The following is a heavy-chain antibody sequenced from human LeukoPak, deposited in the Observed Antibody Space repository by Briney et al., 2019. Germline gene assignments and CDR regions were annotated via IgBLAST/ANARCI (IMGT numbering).Heavy chain of an antibody. CDR3: ARGGGRTGTREYDF. CDR1: GYTFTSYG. D-gene: IGHD7-27*01. Sequence: ASVKVSCKASGYTFTSYGISLVRQAPGQGLEWMGWISAYNGNTNYAQKLQGRVTMTIDTSTSTGYMELRSLRSDDTAVYYCARGGGRTGTREYDFWGQGTLVTVSS. V-gene: IGHV1-18*01. CDR2: ISAYNGNT. J-gene: IGHJ4*02.